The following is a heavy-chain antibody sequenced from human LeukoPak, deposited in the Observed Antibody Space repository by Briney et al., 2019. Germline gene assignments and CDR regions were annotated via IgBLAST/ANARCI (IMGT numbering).Heavy chain of an antibody. Sequence: QPSETLSLTCTVSGGSISSYYWSWIRQPPGKGLEWIGYIYYSGSTNYNPSLKSRVTISVDTSKNQFSLKLSSVTAADTAVYYCARLLSSGYYYLGGAFDIWGQGTMVTVSS. V-gene: IGHV4-59*08. CDR2: IYYSGST. D-gene: IGHD3-22*01. J-gene: IGHJ3*02. CDR1: GGSISSYY. CDR3: ARLLSSGYYYLGGAFDI.